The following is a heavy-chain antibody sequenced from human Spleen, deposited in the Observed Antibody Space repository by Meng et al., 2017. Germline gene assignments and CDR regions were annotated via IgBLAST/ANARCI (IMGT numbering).Heavy chain of an antibody. V-gene: IGHV1-8*02. CDR2: INPNSGNT. J-gene: IGHJ4*02. Sequence: ASVKVSCKASGYTFTSYGISWVRQATGQGLEWMGWINPNSGNTGYAQEFQGRVTMTRDTSMSTAYMELSSLKSEDTAVYYCARPDGIVGTNYWGQGTLVTVSS. CDR1: GYTFTSYG. CDR3: ARPDGIVGTNY. D-gene: IGHD1-26*01.